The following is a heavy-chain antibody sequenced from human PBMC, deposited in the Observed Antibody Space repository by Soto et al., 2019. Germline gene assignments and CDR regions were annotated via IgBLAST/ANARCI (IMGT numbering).Heavy chain of an antibody. Sequence: ASVKVSCKPSGYTFTGHYIHWVRQAPQQGPEWMGEIGPESGATRYAQKFRGRVTMTMDTSITTVYMELKNLSPDDTAVYYCGRGRSGQIVVFYWGQGTPVTVSS. CDR2: IGPESGAT. CDR3: GRGRSGQIVVFY. J-gene: IGHJ4*02. D-gene: IGHD1-26*01. CDR1: GYTFTGHY. V-gene: IGHV1-2*02.